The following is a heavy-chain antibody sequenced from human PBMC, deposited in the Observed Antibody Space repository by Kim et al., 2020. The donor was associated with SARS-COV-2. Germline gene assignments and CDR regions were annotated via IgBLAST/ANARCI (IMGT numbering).Heavy chain of an antibody. CDR2: MNSDGSST. D-gene: IGHD6-13*01. J-gene: IGHJ4*01. Sequence: GGSLRLSCAASGFTFSSYCMHWVRQAPGQGLVWVSRMNSDGSSTSYADSVKGRFTISRDNAKNTLYLQMNSLRAEDTAVYYCASLPLAAAITPYYFDYWG. V-gene: IGHV3-74*01. CDR3: ASLPLAAAITPYYFDY. CDR1: GFTFSSYC.